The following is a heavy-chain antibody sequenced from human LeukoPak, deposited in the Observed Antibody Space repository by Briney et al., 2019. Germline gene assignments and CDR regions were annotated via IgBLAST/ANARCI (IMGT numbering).Heavy chain of an antibody. CDR1: GFTVSSNY. V-gene: IGHV3-66*01. Sequence: PGGSLRLSCAASGFTVSSNYISWVRQAPGKGLEWVSSAYSGGNSYYGDPVKGRFTIFRDNSKNTLFLQMNSLRVEDTGIYFCARGGTSGWGTSNYYGMDVWGLGTTVTVSS. D-gene: IGHD6-19*01. J-gene: IGHJ6*02. CDR3: ARGGTSGWGTSNYYGMDV. CDR2: AYSGGNS.